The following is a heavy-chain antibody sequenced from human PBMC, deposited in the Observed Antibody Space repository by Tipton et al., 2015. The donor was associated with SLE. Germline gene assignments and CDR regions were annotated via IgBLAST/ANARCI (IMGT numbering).Heavy chain of an antibody. J-gene: IGHJ4*02. V-gene: IGHV4-38-2*01. Sequence: TLSLTCAVSGYSISSGYYWGWIRQPPGKGLEWIGSIYYSGSTYYNPSLKSRVTMSVDTSKNQFSLKLSSVTAADTAVYYCARPLVGATCYFDYWGQGTLVTVSS. CDR2: IYYSGST. D-gene: IGHD1-26*01. CDR3: ARPLVGATCYFDY. CDR1: GYSISSGYY.